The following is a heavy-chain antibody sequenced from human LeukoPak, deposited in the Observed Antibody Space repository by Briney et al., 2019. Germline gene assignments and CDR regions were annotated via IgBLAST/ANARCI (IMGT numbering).Heavy chain of an antibody. CDR2: ISSSSSYI. D-gene: IGHD1-26*01. J-gene: IGHJ6*03. Sequence: GGSLRLSCAASGFTFSTYSMNWVRQAPGKGLEWVSSISSSSSYIYYAHSVRGRFTIVRNNAKNSLYLQMNSLRAEDTAVYYCARDGGVGATHYYYYYMDVWGKGTTVTVSS. CDR3: ARDGGVGATHYYYYYMDV. V-gene: IGHV3-21*01. CDR1: GFTFSTYS.